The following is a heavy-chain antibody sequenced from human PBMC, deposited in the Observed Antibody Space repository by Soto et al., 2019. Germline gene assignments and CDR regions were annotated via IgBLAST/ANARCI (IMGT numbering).Heavy chain of an antibody. D-gene: IGHD5-18*01. CDR1: GGITSSDRYY. J-gene: IGHJ4*02. CDR3: ARRGYSCGYGDDY. Sequence: HTRSHRYSVSGGITSSDRYYGTWLRQHPGKGLEYIGYISYSGSTYYNPSLKSRATISVDTSKNQFSLKLSSVPAADTAVYYCARRGYSCGYGDDYWGQGNLVTV. V-gene: IGHV4-31*03. CDR2: ISYSGST.